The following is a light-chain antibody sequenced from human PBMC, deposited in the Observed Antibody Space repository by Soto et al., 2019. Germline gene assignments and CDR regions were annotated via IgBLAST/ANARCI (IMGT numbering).Light chain of an antibody. CDR3: SSYTSSSPLYF. CDR2: DVS. CDR1: SSDVGGYNY. V-gene: IGLV2-14*01. Sequence: QSVLTQPASVSGSPGQSITISCTGTSSDVGGYNYVSWYQQHPGKAPKLMIYDVSNRPSGVSNRFSGSKSGNTASLTISGLQAEDEADYYCSSYTSSSPLYFFGPGTKVTV. J-gene: IGLJ1*01.